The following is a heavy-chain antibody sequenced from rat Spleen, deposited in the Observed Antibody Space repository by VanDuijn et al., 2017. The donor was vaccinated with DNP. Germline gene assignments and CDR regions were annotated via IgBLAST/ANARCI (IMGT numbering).Heavy chain of an antibody. CDR3: ARWVYGTYWYFDS. V-gene: IGHV3-1*01. D-gene: IGHD1-11*01. Sequence: EVQLQESGPGLVKPSQSLSLTCSVTGYSITSHYWGWIRKFPGNKMEWVGHISYSGSTSYNPSLKSRISITRDTSKNQFFLQLNSVITEDTATYYCARWVYGTYWYFDSWGPGTMVTVSS. CDR2: ISYSGST. CDR1: GYSITSHY. J-gene: IGHJ1*01.